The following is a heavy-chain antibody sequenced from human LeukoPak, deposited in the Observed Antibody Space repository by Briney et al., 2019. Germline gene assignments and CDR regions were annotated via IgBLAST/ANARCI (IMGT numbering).Heavy chain of an antibody. CDR1: VYSINIGYY. Sequence: SETLSLTCTVSVYSINIGYYWGWIGQPPGKGREGIGRIYHSGSTYYIPSLRSRVTISVDTSKNQFSLKLSSLSAADTPVYYIARAPFPSSGYLGPCGERALVTVSS. D-gene: IGHD3-22*01. CDR3: ARAPFPSSGYLGP. V-gene: IGHV4-38-2*02. CDR2: IYHSGST. J-gene: IGHJ5*02.